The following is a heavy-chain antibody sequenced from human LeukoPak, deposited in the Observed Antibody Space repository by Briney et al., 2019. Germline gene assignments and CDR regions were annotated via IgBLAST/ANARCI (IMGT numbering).Heavy chain of an antibody. CDR2: IFYVGST. Sequence: SETLSLTCTVSGDSIGSHYWRWIRQPPGKGLEWIGYIFYVGSTNYNPSLKSRVTISVDTSKNQFSLKLNSVTAADTAVYYCARDYYDSRGEAFDIWGQGTMVTVSS. V-gene: IGHV4-59*11. CDR3: ARDYYDSRGEAFDI. CDR1: GDSIGSHY. D-gene: IGHD3-22*01. J-gene: IGHJ3*02.